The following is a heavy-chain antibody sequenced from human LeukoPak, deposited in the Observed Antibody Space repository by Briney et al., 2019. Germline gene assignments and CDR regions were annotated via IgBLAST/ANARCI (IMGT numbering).Heavy chain of an antibody. D-gene: IGHD3-22*01. CDR1: GFTFGSYA. CDR2: ISGSGGST. V-gene: IGHV3-23*01. Sequence: GGSLRLSCAASGFTFGSYAMSWVRQAPGKGLEWVSAISGSGGSTYYADSVKGRFTISRDNSKNTLYLQMNSLRAEDTAVYYCAKDSLGITMIVVVLDYWGQGTLVTVSS. J-gene: IGHJ4*02. CDR3: AKDSLGITMIVVVLDY.